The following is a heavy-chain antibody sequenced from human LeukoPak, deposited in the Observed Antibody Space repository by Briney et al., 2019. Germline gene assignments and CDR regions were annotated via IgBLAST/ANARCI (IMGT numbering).Heavy chain of an antibody. V-gene: IGHV3-15*01. Sequence: GGSLRLSCAASGFTFSNAWMSWVCQAPGKGLEWVGRIKSKTDGGTTDYAAPVKGRFTISRDDSKNTLYLQMNSLKTEDTAVYYCTTDEMHCSSTSCPVDYWGQGTLVTVSS. D-gene: IGHD2-2*01. CDR3: TTDEMHCSSTSCPVDY. CDR2: IKSKTDGGTT. J-gene: IGHJ4*02. CDR1: GFTFSNAW.